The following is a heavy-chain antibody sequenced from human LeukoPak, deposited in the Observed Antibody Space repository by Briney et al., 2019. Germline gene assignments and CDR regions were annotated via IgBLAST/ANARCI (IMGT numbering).Heavy chain of an antibody. CDR2: ISGSGGST. CDR1: GFTFSSYA. D-gene: IGHD2-8*01. V-gene: IGHV3-23*01. J-gene: IGHJ4*02. Sequence: GGSLRLSCAASGFTFSSYAMSWVRQAPGKGLEWASAISGSGGSTYYADSVKGRFTISRDNSKNTLYLQMNSLRAEDTAVYYCAKVPTPLGYCTNGVCFYYFDYWGQGTLVTVSS. CDR3: AKVPTPLGYCTNGVCFYYFDY.